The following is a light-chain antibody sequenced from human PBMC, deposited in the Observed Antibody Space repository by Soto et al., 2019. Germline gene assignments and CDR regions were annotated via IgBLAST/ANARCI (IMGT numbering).Light chain of an antibody. V-gene: IGLV1-40*01. CDR2: VNN. J-gene: IGLJ1*01. CDR3: QSYDFGLSAHNYG. Sequence: QSVLTQPPSVSGAPGQRVTISCTGSSSNIGAGYDVHWYQQFPGTAPRLLIYVNNNRPSGVPDRFSGSKSGTSASLAITGLQADDEAEYYCQSYDFGLSAHNYGFGTGTKVTVL. CDR1: SSNIGAGYD.